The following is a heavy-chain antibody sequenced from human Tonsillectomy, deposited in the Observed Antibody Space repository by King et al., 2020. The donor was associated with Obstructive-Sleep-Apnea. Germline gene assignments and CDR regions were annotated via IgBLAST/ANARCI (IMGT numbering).Heavy chain of an antibody. CDR1: GYNFNGYY. J-gene: IGHJ3*02. Sequence: QLVQSGAEVKKPGASVTVSCKASGYNFNGYYMQWVRQAPGQGLEWMGWINPRSGDTNYAQIFQGRVTMTRDTSISTAYMELSRLTSDDTAVYYCAREIGEATAFDIWGQGTMVTVSS. D-gene: IGHD3-10*01. CDR3: AREIGEATAFDI. V-gene: IGHV1-2*02. CDR2: INPRSGDT.